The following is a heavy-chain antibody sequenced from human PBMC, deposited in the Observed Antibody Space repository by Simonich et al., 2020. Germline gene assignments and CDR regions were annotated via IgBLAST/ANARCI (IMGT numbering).Heavy chain of an antibody. CDR1: GGSFSGYY. CDR3: ARGLIGGSYYY. J-gene: IGHJ4*02. Sequence: QVQLQQWGAGLLKPSETLSLTCAVYGGSFSGYYWSWIRPPPGQGLELIGEINHSGSTNNNPSLKRRVNISVDTSKNQFSLKLSYVTAADTAVYYCARGLIGGSYYYWGQGTLVTVSS. D-gene: IGHD1-26*01. V-gene: IGHV4-34*01. CDR2: INHSGST.